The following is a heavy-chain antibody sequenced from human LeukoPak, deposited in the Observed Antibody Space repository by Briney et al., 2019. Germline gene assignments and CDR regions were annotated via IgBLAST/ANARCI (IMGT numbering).Heavy chain of an antibody. V-gene: IGHV4-39*01. CDR3: ARHSCSGCAAGY. Sequence: SETLSLTCTVSGGSISSSSYYWGWIRRPPGKGLEWIGSIYYSGSTYYSPSLKSRVTISVDASKNHFSLKLSSVTAADTAVYYCARHSCSGCAAGYWGQGTLVTVSS. CDR2: IYYSGST. J-gene: IGHJ4*02. CDR1: GGSISSSSYY. D-gene: IGHD6-19*01.